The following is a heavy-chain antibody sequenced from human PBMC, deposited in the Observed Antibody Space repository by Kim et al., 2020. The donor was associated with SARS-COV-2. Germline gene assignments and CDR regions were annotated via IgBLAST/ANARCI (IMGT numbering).Heavy chain of an antibody. CDR3: ARAYEKTVWFGELSNWFDP. CDR2: INAGNGNT. Sequence: ASVKVSCKASGYTFTSYAMHWVRQAPGQRLEWMGWINAGNGNTKYSQKFQGRVTITRDTSASTAYMELSSLRSEDTAVYYCARAYEKTVWFGELSNWFDPWGQGTLVTVSS. D-gene: IGHD3-10*01. CDR1: GYTFTSYA. J-gene: IGHJ5*02. V-gene: IGHV1-3*01.